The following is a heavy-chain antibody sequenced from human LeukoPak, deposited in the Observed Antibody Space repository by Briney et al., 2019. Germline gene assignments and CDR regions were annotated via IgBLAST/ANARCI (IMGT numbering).Heavy chain of an antibody. Sequence: GASVKVSCKASGYTFTSYYMHWVRQAPGQGLEWIGIINPSGGSTSYAHKFQGRVTMTRDTSTSTVYMELSSLRYEDTAVYYCARRMGEYYYDSSGYYYPNSDAFDIRGQGTMVTVSS. CDR3: ARRMGEYYYDSSGYYYPNSDAFDI. V-gene: IGHV1-46*03. CDR2: INPSGGST. J-gene: IGHJ3*02. CDR1: GYTFTSYY. D-gene: IGHD3-22*01.